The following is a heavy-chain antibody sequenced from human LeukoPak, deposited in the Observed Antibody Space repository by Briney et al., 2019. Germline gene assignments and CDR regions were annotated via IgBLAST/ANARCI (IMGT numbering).Heavy chain of an antibody. Sequence: GGSLRLSCAASGFTFSSYAMSWVRQAPGKGLEWVSAISGSGGSTYYADSVKGRFTISRDNSKNTLYLQMNSLRAEDTAVYYCAKVIAVAGTWSWFDSWGQGTLVTVSS. CDR2: ISGSGGST. J-gene: IGHJ5*01. D-gene: IGHD6-19*01. V-gene: IGHV3-23*01. CDR3: AKVIAVAGTWSWFDS. CDR1: GFTFSSYA.